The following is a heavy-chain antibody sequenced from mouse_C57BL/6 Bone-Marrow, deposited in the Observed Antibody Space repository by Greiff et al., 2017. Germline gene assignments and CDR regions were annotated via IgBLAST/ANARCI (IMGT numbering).Heavy chain of an antibody. J-gene: IGHJ2*01. Sequence: QVQLQQPGTELVKPGASVKLSCKASGYTFTSYWMHWVKQRPGQGLEWIGNINPRNGGTNYNEKFKSKATLTVDKSSSTAYMQLSSLTSEDSAVYYCASQGAHGSGPDYWGQGTTLTVSS. CDR2: INPRNGGT. D-gene: IGHD1-1*01. CDR3: ASQGAHGSGPDY. CDR1: GYTFTSYW. V-gene: IGHV1-53*01.